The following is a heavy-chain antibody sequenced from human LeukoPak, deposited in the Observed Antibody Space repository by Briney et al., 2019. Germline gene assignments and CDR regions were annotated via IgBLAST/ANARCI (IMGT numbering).Heavy chain of an antibody. CDR2: ISYDGSNK. D-gene: IGHD3-10*01. V-gene: IGHV3-30-3*01. J-gene: IGHJ4*02. CDR3: AREGILWFGELPGYFDY. CDR1: GFTFSSYA. Sequence: GRSPRLSCAASGFTFSSYAMHWVRQAPGKGLEWVAVISYDGSNKYYADSVKGRFTISRDNSKNTLYLQMNSLRAEDTAVYYCAREGILWFGELPGYFDYWGQGTLVTVSS.